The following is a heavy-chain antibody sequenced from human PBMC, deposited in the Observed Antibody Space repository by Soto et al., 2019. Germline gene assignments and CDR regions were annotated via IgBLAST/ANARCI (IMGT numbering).Heavy chain of an antibody. CDR2: ISRSGRGSA. CDR1: GFTFNSYV. Sequence: SLRLSCAASGFTFNSYVMTWVRQAPGEGLEWVSSISRSGRGSAYYADSVKGRFTISRDNSENTLFLQMNNLRDEDTALYYCARGRYLDSSDYWVANLPFDHWGLGTLVTV. CDR3: ARGRYLDSSDYWVANLPFDH. V-gene: IGHV3-23*01. J-gene: IGHJ4*02. D-gene: IGHD3-22*01.